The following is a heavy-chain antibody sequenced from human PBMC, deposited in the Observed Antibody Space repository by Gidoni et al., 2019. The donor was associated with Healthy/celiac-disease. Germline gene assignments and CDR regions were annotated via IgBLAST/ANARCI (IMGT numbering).Heavy chain of an antibody. J-gene: IGHJ4*02. CDR3: ARGLRYFDWLLPKPDFDY. D-gene: IGHD3-9*01. CDR2: ISSSSSYI. Sequence: EVQLVESGGGLVKPGGSLRLPCAASGFTFSSLSMNWVRRAPGKGLEWVSSISSSSSYIYYADSVKGRFTISRDNAKNSLYLQMNSLRAEDTAVYYCARGLRYFDWLLPKPDFDYWGQGTLVTVSS. CDR1: GFTFSSLS. V-gene: IGHV3-21*01.